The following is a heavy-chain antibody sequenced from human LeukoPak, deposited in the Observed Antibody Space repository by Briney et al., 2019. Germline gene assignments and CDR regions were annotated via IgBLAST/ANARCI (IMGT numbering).Heavy chain of an antibody. V-gene: IGHV3-23*01. J-gene: IGHJ4*02. CDR3: AREVSVPSGGACGGACYWARPFDY. Sequence: QPGGSPRLSCSASRFSFTTYAMSWVRQAAGKGLEWVSAIGAMGGTTFYADSAKGRFTISRDISKNTLCLQMNSLRAEDTAVYYCAREVSVPSGGACGGACYWARPFDYWGQGTLVSVSS. D-gene: IGHD2-21*02. CDR1: RFSFTTYA. CDR2: IGAMGGTT.